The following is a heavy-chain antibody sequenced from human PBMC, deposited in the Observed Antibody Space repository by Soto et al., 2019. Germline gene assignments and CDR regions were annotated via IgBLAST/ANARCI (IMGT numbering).Heavy chain of an antibody. CDR3: AKWEESKKAFDM. Sequence: PSEPLSLTCTVSGVSISRYCWNWVRQPPGKGLEWIGYTHHSGNTYYNPSFTSRVTTSVDTSKSLFSLKLSSVTAADTAVYFCAKWEESKKAFDMWGQGTMVTVS. CDR2: THHSGNT. D-gene: IGHD1-26*01. V-gene: IGHV4-59*01. J-gene: IGHJ3*02. CDR1: GVSISRYC.